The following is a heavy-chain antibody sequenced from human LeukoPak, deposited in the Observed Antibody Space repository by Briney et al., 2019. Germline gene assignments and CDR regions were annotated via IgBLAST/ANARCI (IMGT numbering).Heavy chain of an antibody. CDR1: GGSFSGYY. Sequence: PSETLSLTCAVYGGSFSGYYWSWIRQPAGKGLEWIGRIHTSGRTNYNPSLKSRLTTSVDTSKNQFSLRLTSVTAADTAVYYCARDGGSGWYDYWGQGILVTVSS. CDR3: ARDGGSGWYDY. J-gene: IGHJ4*02. CDR2: IHTSGRT. V-gene: IGHV4-4*07. D-gene: IGHD6-19*01.